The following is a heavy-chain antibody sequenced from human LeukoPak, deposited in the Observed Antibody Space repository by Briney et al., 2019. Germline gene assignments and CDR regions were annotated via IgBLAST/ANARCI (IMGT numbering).Heavy chain of an antibody. CDR1: GYSISSGYY. CDR3: ARDPPAGTSPY. D-gene: IGHD1-7*01. CDR2: IYHSGST. V-gene: IGHV4-38-2*02. J-gene: IGHJ4*02. Sequence: SETLSLTCTVSGYSISSGYYWDWIRQPPGKGLEWIGAIYHSGSTYYNPSLRSRVTISVDTSKNQFSLKLTSLTTADTAVYCARDPPAGTSPYWGQGTLVTVSS.